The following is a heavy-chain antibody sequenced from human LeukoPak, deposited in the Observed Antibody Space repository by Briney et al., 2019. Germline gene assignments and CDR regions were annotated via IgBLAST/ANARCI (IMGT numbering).Heavy chain of an antibody. Sequence: PSETLSLTCAVYGGSFSGYYWSWIRQPPGKGLEWIGEINHSGSTNYNPSLKSRVTISVDTSKNQFSLKLSSVTAADTAVYCCAIVVPAATNEFGMDYWGQGTLVIVSS. D-gene: IGHD2-2*01. J-gene: IGHJ4*02. CDR3: AIVVPAATNEFGMDY. CDR2: INHSGST. CDR1: GGSFSGYY. V-gene: IGHV4-34*01.